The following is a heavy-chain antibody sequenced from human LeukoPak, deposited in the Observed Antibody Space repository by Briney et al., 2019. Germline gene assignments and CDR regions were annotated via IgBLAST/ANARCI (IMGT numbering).Heavy chain of an antibody. CDR2: INRNGGAI. D-gene: IGHD6-19*01. CDR3: TKEYSSGWPTIDC. V-gene: IGHV3-43*01. Sequence: GGSLRLSCSASGFTFAEYSMHWVRHAPGKGLKWVSVINRNGGAIQYADSVKGRFIISRDNSKNSLYLQMNSLRTEDTALYYCTKEYSSGWPTIDCWGQGTLVTVSS. J-gene: IGHJ4*02. CDR1: GFTFAEYS.